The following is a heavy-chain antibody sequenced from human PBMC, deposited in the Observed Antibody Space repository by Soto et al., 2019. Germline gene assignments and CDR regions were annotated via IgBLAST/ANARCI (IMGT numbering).Heavy chain of an antibody. V-gene: IGHV1-3*01. CDR1: GYTFTSYA. Sequence: QVQLVQSGAEVKKPGASVKVSCKASGYTFTSYAMHWVRQAPGQRLEWMGWINAGNGNTKYSQKFQGRVTITRDTFASTAYMELSSLRSGDTAVYYCATRGRSLGYYYGMAVCGQGTTVTVSS. J-gene: IGHJ6*02. D-gene: IGHD3-10*01. CDR3: ATRGRSLGYYYGMAV. CDR2: INAGNGNT.